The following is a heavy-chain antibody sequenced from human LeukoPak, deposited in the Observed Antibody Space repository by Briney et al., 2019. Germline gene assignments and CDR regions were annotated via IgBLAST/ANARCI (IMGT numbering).Heavy chain of an antibody. D-gene: IGHD3-10*01. J-gene: IGHJ6*03. CDR1: GFTFSSYE. CDR3: ARTYYYGSGYYMDV. Sequence: PGGSLRLSCAASGFTFSSYEMNWVRQAPGKGLEWVSYISSSGSTIYYADSVKGRFTISRDNAKNSLYLQMNSLRAEDTAVYYCARTYYYGSGYYMDVWGKGTTVTISS. CDR2: ISSSGSTI. V-gene: IGHV3-48*03.